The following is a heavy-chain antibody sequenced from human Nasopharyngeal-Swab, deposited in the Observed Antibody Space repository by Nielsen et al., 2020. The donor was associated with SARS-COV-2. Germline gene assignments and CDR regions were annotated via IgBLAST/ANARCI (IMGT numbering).Heavy chain of an antibody. V-gene: IGHV4-59*12. CDR1: GGSISSYY. CDR2: IYYSGST. Sequence: SETLSLTCTVSGGSISSYYWSWIRQPPGKGLEWIGYIYYSGSTNYNPSLKSRVTISVDTSKNQFSLKLSSVTAADTAVYYCAREMAVAGTSSPNWFDPWGQGTLVTVSS. D-gene: IGHD6-19*01. J-gene: IGHJ5*02. CDR3: AREMAVAGTSSPNWFDP.